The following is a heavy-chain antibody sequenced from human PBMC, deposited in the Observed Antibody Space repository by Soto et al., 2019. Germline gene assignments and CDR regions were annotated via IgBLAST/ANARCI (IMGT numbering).Heavy chain of an antibody. CDR3: ARDPHSLDY. CDR2: IRSSGSTI. D-gene: IGHD2-15*01. J-gene: IGHJ4*02. Sequence: EVQLVESGGGLVQPGGSLRLSCAASGFIFSSYSMNWVRQAPGKGLEWVSYIRSSGSTIYYADSVKGRFTISRDNAKNSLYLQTNSLRVEDTAVYYCARDPHSLDYWGQGILVTVSS. CDR1: GFIFSSYS. V-gene: IGHV3-48*01.